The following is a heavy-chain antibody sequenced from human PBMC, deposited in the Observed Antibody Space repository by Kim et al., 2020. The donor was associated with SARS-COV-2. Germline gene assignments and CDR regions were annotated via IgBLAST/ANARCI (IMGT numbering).Heavy chain of an antibody. Sequence: ASVKVSCKASGYAFITSHIHWVRQVPGQGLEWMGMFTPSGGNTAFAQRFQGRVTMAGDTSTSTAYMELSSLRSEDTAVYYCGRDLHNSWCIDHWGQGTLVTVSS. CDR3: GRDLHNSWCIDH. V-gene: IGHV1-46*01. CDR1: GYAFITSH. CDR2: FTPSGGNT. D-gene: IGHD1-1*01. J-gene: IGHJ4*02.